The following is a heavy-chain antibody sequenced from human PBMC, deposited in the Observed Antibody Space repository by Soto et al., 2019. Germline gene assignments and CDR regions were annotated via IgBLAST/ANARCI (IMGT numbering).Heavy chain of an antibody. CDR2: IIPIFGTA. V-gene: IGHV1-69*13. CDR3: ARGYYYDSSGYYHDAFDI. D-gene: IGHD3-22*01. Sequence: SVKVSCKASGGTFSSYAISWVRQAPGQGLEWMGGIIPIFGTANYAQKFQGRVTITADESTSTAYMELSSLRSEDTAAYYCARGYYYDSSGYYHDAFDIWGQGAMVPVSS. J-gene: IGHJ3*02. CDR1: GGTFSSYA.